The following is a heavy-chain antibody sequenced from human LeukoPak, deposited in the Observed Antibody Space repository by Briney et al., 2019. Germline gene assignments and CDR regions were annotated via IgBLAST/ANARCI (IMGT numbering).Heavy chain of an antibody. CDR3: AKGLSFGWLLPYYFDY. Sequence: PGGSLRLSCAASGFTFSSYEMNWVRQAPGKGLEWVSYISSSGSTIYYADSVKGRFTISRDNAKNSLYLQMNSLRAEDTAVYYCAKGLSFGWLLPYYFDYWGQGTLVTVSS. CDR2: ISSSGSTI. J-gene: IGHJ4*02. V-gene: IGHV3-48*03. D-gene: IGHD3-22*01. CDR1: GFTFSSYE.